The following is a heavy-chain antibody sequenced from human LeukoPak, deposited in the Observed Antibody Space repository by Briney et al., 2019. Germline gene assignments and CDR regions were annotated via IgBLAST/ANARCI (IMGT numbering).Heavy chain of an antibody. CDR3: AKELGIFHSGYDWAHDAFDI. CDR2: ISGSGGST. J-gene: IGHJ3*02. CDR1: GFTFSSYA. D-gene: IGHD5-12*01. V-gene: IGHV3-23*01. Sequence: PGGSLRLSCAASGFTFSSYAMSWVRQAPGKGLEWVSAISGSGGSTYYADSVKGRFTISRDNSKNTLYLQMNSLRAEDTAVYYCAKELGIFHSGYDWAHDAFDIWGQGTMVTVSS.